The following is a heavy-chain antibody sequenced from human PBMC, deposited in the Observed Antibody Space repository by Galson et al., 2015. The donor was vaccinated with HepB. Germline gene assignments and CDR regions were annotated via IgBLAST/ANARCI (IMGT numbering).Heavy chain of an antibody. CDR1: GYTFTSYA. D-gene: IGHD3-3*01. CDR2: INAGNGNT. V-gene: IGHV1-3*01. J-gene: IGHJ5*02. Sequence: SVKVSCKASGYTFTSYAMHWVRQAPGQRLEWMGWINAGNGNTKYSQKFQGRVTITRDTSASTAYMELSSLRSEDTAVYYCARDDFWSGDDTNWFDPWGQGTLVTVSS. CDR3: ARDDFWSGDDTNWFDP.